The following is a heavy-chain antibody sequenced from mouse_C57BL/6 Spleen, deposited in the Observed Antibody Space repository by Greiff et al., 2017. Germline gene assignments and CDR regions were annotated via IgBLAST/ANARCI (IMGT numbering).Heavy chain of an antibody. V-gene: IGHV5-12*01. D-gene: IGHD2-1*01. CDR3: ARAHYGNPYYFDY. CDR1: GFTFSDYY. J-gene: IGHJ2*01. Sequence: EVMLVESGGGLVQPGGSLKLSCAASGFTFSDYYMYWVRQTPEKRLEWVAYISNGGGSTYYPDTVKGRFTISRDNAKNTLYLQMSRLKSEDTAMYYCARAHYGNPYYFDYWGQGTTLTVSS. CDR2: ISNGGGST.